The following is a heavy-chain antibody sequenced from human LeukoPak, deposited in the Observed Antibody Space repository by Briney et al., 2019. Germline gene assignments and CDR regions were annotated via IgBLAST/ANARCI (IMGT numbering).Heavy chain of an antibody. D-gene: IGHD6-13*01. CDR2: IYSSGTT. V-gene: IGHV3-53*01. CDR3: ARGSGPSSWFPIFDS. CDR1: GFDFSSNW. Sequence: GGSLRLSCAASGFDFSSNWMHWVRQAPGRGLEWVSLIYSSGTTYYADSVKGRFTISRDISKSTLYLQMNSLRADDTAVYYCARGSGPSSWFPIFDSWGQGALVTVSS. J-gene: IGHJ4*02.